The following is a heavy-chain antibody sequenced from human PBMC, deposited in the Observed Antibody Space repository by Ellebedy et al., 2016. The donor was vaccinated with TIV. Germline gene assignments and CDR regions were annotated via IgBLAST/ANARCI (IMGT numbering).Heavy chain of an antibody. J-gene: IGHJ4*02. CDR3: ARGESSGWYDPIDY. CDR2: INPNSGGT. Sequence: AASVKVSCKASGGTFSSYAISWVRQAPGQGLEWMGWINPNSGGTNYAQKFQGRVTMTRDTSISTAYMELSRLRSDDTAVYYCARGESSGWYDPIDYWGQGTLVTVSS. CDR1: GGTFSSYA. D-gene: IGHD6-19*01. V-gene: IGHV1-2*02.